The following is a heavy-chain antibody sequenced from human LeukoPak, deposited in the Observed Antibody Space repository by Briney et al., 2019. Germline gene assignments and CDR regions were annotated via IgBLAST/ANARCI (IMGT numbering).Heavy chain of an antibody. CDR3: ARDILATSIAAPYY. Sequence: SETQSLTCTVSGGSISSSTYYWGWIRQPPGKVLEWIGSIFYSGRTYYNPSLKGRVTMSVDTSKNQFSLRLSSVNAADTAVYYCARDILATSIAAPYYWGQGTLVTVSS. D-gene: IGHD6-13*01. J-gene: IGHJ4*02. CDR1: GGSISSSTYY. CDR2: IFYSGRT. V-gene: IGHV4-39*07.